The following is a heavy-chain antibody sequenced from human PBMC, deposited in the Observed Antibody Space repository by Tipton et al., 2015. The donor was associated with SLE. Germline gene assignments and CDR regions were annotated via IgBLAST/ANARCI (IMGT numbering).Heavy chain of an antibody. D-gene: IGHD3-9*01. CDR2: ISGSGTDT. CDR1: GFTFSSSW. CDR3: ARASWYRLTGYPYYFDF. J-gene: IGHJ4*02. Sequence: GSLRLSCAASGFTFSSSWMNWVRQAPGKGLECVSTISGSGTDTYYADSVKGRFTISRDNSKNMLYLQLNSLRAEDTGVYYCARASWYRLTGYPYYFDFWGQGTLVTVSS. V-gene: IGHV3-23*01.